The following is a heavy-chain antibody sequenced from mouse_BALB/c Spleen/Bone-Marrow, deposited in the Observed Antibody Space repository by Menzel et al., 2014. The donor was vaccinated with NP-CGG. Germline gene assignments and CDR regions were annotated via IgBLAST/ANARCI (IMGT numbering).Heavy chain of an antibody. CDR3: ALLLRYYAMDY. J-gene: IGHJ4*01. Sequence: VQLQQSGAELVKPGASVKLSCTASGFNIKDTYMHWVKQRPEQGLEWIGRIDPANGNTKYDPKFQGKATITADTSSNTAYLQLSSLTSEDTAVYYCALLLRYYAMDYWGQATSVNVSS. CDR2: IDPANGNT. D-gene: IGHD1-1*01. V-gene: IGHV14-3*02. CDR1: GFNIKDTY.